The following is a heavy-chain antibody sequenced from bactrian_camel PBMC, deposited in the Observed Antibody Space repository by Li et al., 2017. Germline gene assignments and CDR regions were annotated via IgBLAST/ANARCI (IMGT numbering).Heavy chain of an antibody. CDR1: GFTFCNYE. CDR2: ITFDGSST. J-gene: IGHJ4*01. D-gene: IGHD2*01. V-gene: IGHV3S42*01. CDR3: AASIIVLQPASRLRRRPYNH. Sequence: VQLVESGGGSVQAGGSLRLSCANSGFTFCNYEMSWYRQAPGKEREFVSSITFDGSSTRYAASVKGRFAITRDNDKSTLFLQMNDLKPEDTAMYYCAASIIVLQPASRLRRRPYNHWGQGTQVTVS.